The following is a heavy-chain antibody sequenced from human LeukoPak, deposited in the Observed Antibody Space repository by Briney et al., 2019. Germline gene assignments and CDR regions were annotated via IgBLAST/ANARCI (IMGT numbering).Heavy chain of an antibody. V-gene: IGHV3-74*01. D-gene: IGHD3-22*01. J-gene: IGHJ4*02. CDR1: RFTFSSYW. CDR2: INSDGSST. CDR3: ARDSDYYDSSETDY. Sequence: GGSLRLSCAASRFTFSSYWMHCARQAPGKGLVCVSRINSDGSSTSYADSVKGRFIISRDNDKTVLYLQMNSLRAEDTVVYYCARDSDYYDSSETDYWGQGTLVTVSS.